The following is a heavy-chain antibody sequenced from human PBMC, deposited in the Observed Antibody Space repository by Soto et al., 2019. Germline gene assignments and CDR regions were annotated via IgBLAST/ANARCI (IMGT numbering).Heavy chain of an antibody. CDR2: VSGYNGNA. J-gene: IGHJ5*02. V-gene: IGHV1-18*04. Sequence: ASVKVSCKASGYTFTTYDITWVRQAPGQGLEWMGWVSGYNGNAKYAQRLQGRVTMTRETSTSTAYMELRSLTPDDTAIYYCARDSTARLAWFDPWGQGSLVTVSS. D-gene: IGHD6-6*01. CDR3: ARDSTARLAWFDP. CDR1: GYTFTTYD.